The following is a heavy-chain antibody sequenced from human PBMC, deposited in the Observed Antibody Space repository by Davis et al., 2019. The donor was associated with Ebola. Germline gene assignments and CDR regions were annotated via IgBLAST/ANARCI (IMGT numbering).Heavy chain of an antibody. Sequence: SETLSLTCTVSGGSISSGGYYWSWIRQPPGKGLEWIGEINHSGSTYYNPSLKSRVTISVDTSKNQFSLKLSSVTAADTAVYYCARDKVSYGMDVWGQGTTVTVSS. CDR2: INHSGST. CDR3: ARDKVSYGMDV. D-gene: IGHD2-8*01. J-gene: IGHJ6*02. V-gene: IGHV4-30-4*08. CDR1: GGSISSGGYY.